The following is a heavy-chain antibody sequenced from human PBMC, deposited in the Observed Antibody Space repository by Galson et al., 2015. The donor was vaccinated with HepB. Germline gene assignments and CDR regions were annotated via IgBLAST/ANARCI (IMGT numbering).Heavy chain of an antibody. J-gene: IGHJ4*02. V-gene: IGHV3-21*01. CDR2: ISSSSSYI. CDR1: GFTFSSYS. D-gene: IGHD3-22*01. Sequence: SLRLSCAASGFTFSSYSMNWVRQAPGKGLEWVSSISSSSSYIYYADSVKGRFTISRDNAKNSLYLQMNSLRAEDTAVYYCARAQYYDSSGYYGADDYWGQGTLVTVSS. CDR3: ARAQYYDSSGYYGADDY.